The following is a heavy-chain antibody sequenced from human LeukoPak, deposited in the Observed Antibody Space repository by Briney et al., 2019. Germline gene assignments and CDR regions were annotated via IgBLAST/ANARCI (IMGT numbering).Heavy chain of an antibody. D-gene: IGHD6-19*01. Sequence: SETLSLTCAVYGGSFSGYYWSWIRQPPGKGLEWIGEINHSGSTNYNPSLKSRVTISVDTSKNQFSLKLSSVTAADTAVYYCARDDYSSGSYYFDYWGQGTLVTVSS. CDR1: GGSFSGYY. CDR3: ARDDYSSGSYYFDY. CDR2: INHSGST. J-gene: IGHJ4*02. V-gene: IGHV4-34*01.